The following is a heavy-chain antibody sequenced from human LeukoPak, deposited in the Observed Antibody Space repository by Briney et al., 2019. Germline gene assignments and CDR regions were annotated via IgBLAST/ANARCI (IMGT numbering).Heavy chain of an antibody. Sequence: VGSLRLSCAASGLIFSSYGMHWVRQAPGEGLEWVAYIRHDESKTFYADSVKGRFTTSRDNSKNTLYLQMHSLRAEDTALYYCAKPVIPSAYQGTYYMDVWGKGTTVTVSS. D-gene: IGHD3-16*01. CDR3: AKPVIPSAYQGTYYMDV. V-gene: IGHV3-30*02. CDR1: GLIFSSYG. CDR2: IRHDESKT. J-gene: IGHJ6*03.